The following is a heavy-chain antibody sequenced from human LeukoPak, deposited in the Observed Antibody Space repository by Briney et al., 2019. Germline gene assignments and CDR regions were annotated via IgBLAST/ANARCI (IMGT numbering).Heavy chain of an antibody. V-gene: IGHV3-13*04. CDR2: IGPAGDT. D-gene: IGHD3-22*01. J-gene: IGHJ4*02. CDR1: GFTFSSYD. CDR3: ARGGSSGPYYFDY. Sequence: GGSLRLSCAASGFTFSSYDMHWVRQVTGKGLEWVSTIGPAGDTYYSDSVKGRFTISRENAKNSLYLQMNSLRAGDTAVYYCARGGSSGPYYFDYWGQGTLVTVSS.